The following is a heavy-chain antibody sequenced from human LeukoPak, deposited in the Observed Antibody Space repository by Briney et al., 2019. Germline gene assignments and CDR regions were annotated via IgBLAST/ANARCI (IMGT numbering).Heavy chain of an antibody. D-gene: IGHD2-2*02. CDR2: IWYDGSNK. J-gene: IGHJ6*02. CDR3: ARDAGTCSSTSCYSPLYHYGMDV. CDR1: GFTFSSYG. V-gene: IGHV3-33*01. Sequence: PGGSLRLSCAASGFTFSSYGMHWVRQAPGKGLEWVAVIWYDGSNKYYADSVKGRFTISRDNSKNTLYLQMNSLRAEDTAVYYCARDAGTCSSTSCYSPLYHYGMDVWGRGTTVTVSS.